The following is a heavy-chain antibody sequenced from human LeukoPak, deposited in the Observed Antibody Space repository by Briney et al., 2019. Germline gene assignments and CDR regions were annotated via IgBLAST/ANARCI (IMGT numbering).Heavy chain of an antibody. D-gene: IGHD2-21*02. CDR1: GITLSNYG. Sequence: GGSLRPSCAVSGITLSNYGMSWVRQAPGKGLEWVAGISGSGGGTVYADSVKGRFTISRDNPENTLYLQMDSLGAEDTAIYYCTKCMTASGTCFFASWGQGTLVTVSS. CDR3: TKCMTASGTCFFAS. J-gene: IGHJ4*02. CDR2: ISGSGGGT. V-gene: IGHV3-23*01.